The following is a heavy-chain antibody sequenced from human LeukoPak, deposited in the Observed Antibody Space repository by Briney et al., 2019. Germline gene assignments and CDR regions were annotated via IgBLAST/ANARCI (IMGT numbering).Heavy chain of an antibody. CDR2: VYHSGGT. D-gene: IGHD6-19*01. CDR1: GGSISSSNW. Sequence: SGTLSFTCAVSGGSISSSNWWSWVRQPPGKGLEWIGEVYHSGGTNYNPSLKSRVTISVDKSKNQFSLNLSSVTAADTAVYHCARRGCSGGICPFDYWGQGTLVTVSS. CDR3: ARRGCSGGICPFDY. J-gene: IGHJ4*02. V-gene: IGHV4-4*02.